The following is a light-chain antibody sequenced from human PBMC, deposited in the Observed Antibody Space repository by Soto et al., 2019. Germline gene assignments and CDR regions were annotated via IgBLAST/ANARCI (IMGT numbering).Light chain of an antibody. CDR1: QSVSSN. CDR2: DAS. J-gene: IGKJ1*01. Sequence: ETVMTQSPATLSVSPGERATLSCRASQSVSSNLAWYQQKPGQAPRLLIYDASTRATGIPGRFSGSGSGTEFTLTISSLQSEDFAVYYCQQYNNSPRTFGQGTKVEIK. CDR3: QQYNNSPRT. V-gene: IGKV3-15*01.